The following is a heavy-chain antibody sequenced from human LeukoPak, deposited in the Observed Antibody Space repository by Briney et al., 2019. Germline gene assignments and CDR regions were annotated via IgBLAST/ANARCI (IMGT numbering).Heavy chain of an antibody. CDR2: IIPILGTA. CDR1: GGTFSSYA. CDR3: ARESYCSSTSCPLKL. D-gene: IGHD2-2*01. V-gene: IGHV1-69*01. Sequence: GASVKVSCKASGGTFSSYAISWVRQAPGQGLEWMGGIIPILGTANYAQKFQGRVTITADESTSTAYMELSSLRSEDTAVYYCARESYCSSTSCPLKLWGQGTLVTVSS. J-gene: IGHJ4*02.